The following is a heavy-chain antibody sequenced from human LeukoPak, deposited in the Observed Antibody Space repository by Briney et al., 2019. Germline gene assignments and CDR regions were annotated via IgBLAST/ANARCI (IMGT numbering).Heavy chain of an antibody. Sequence: SETLSLTCAVYGGSFSGYYWSWIRQPPGKGLEWIGEINHSGSTNYNPSLKRRVNISVDTSKNQFSLKPSSVTAADTAVYFFSGSEIPNTIFDYWGKGTLVTVSS. J-gene: IGHJ4*02. CDR3: SGSEIPNTIFDY. CDR1: GGSFSGYY. V-gene: IGHV4-34*01. CDR2: INHSGST. D-gene: IGHD1/OR15-1a*01.